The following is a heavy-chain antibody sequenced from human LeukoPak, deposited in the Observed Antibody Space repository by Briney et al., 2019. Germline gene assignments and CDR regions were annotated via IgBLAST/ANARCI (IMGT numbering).Heavy chain of an antibody. CDR2: ISGSGGST. J-gene: IGHJ4*02. CDR1: GFTFSGYA. CDR3: AKDVYSSNWYYFDY. V-gene: IGHV3-23*01. D-gene: IGHD6-13*01. Sequence: GGSLRLSCAASGFTFSGYAMSWVRQAPGKGLEWVSGISGSGGSTYYADSVKGRFTISRDNSKNTLSLQMNSLRAEDTAVYYCAKDVYSSNWYYFDYWGQGTLVTVSS.